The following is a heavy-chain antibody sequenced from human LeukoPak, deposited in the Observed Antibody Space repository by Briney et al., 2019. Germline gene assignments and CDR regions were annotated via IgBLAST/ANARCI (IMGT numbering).Heavy chain of an antibody. Sequence: PSETLSLTCAVCGGSFSGYYGSWIHQPPGKGLEWIGEINHSGSTNYNPSLKSRVTISVDTSKKQFSLKLSSVTAADTAVYYCARVGWSGLEINWGQGTLVTVSS. V-gene: IGHV4-34*01. J-gene: IGHJ4*02. CDR2: INHSGST. CDR3: ARVGWSGLEIN. CDR1: GGSFSGYY. D-gene: IGHD3-3*01.